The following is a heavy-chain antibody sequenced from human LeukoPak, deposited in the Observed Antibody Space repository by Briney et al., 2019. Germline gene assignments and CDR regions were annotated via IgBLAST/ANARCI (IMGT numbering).Heavy chain of an antibody. Sequence: GASVKVSCKASGGTFSSYAISWVRQAPGQGLEWMGRIIPILGIANYAQKFQGRVTITADKSTSTAYMELSSLRSEDTAVYYCARRIDTAINPFDYWGQGTLVTVSS. D-gene: IGHD5-18*01. V-gene: IGHV1-69*04. CDR1: GGTFSSYA. J-gene: IGHJ4*02. CDR3: ARRIDTAINPFDY. CDR2: IIPILGIA.